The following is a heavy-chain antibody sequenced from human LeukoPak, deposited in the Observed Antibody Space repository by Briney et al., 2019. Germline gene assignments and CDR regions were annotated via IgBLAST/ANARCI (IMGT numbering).Heavy chain of an antibody. CDR2: INPNSGGT. Sequence: ASVKVSCKASGHTFTDYYIHWVRQAPGQGIEWMAWINPNSGGTNYAQMFQGRVTVTRDTSITTAYMELSRLISDDAAVYFCARIGVYSGSDSSIDFWGQGTLVTVSS. J-gene: IGHJ4*02. CDR3: ARIGVYSGSDSSIDF. CDR1: GHTFTDYY. D-gene: IGHD5-12*01. V-gene: IGHV1-2*02.